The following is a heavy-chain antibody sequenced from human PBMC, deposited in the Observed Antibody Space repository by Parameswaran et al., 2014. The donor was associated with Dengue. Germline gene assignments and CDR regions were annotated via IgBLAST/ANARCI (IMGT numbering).Heavy chain of an antibody. CDR3: AKKSGIVVVPAPGDYYYGMDV. J-gene: IGHJ6*02. V-gene: IGHV3-23*01. Sequence: VRQAPGKGLEWVSAISGSGGSTYYADSVKGRFTISRDNSKNTLYLQMNSLRAEDTAVYYCAKKSGIVVVPAPGDYYYGMDVWGQGTTVTVSS. D-gene: IGHD2-2*01. CDR2: ISGSGGST.